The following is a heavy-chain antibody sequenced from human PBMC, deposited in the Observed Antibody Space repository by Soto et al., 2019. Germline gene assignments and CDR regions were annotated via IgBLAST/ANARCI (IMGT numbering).Heavy chain of an antibody. CDR2: IFYTGST. J-gene: IGHJ3*02. CDR3: ARERMTMVRGAAGAFDI. CDR1: GGPFSRGGYY. D-gene: IGHD3-10*01. V-gene: IGHV4-31*03. Sequence: PSETLSLTCTVSGGPFSRGGYYWSWIRQHPGKGLECIGYIFYTGSTYYNPTLKSRVTMSVDTSKRQFSLNLSSLTAADTAVYYCARERMTMVRGAAGAFDIWGEGTMVTVSS.